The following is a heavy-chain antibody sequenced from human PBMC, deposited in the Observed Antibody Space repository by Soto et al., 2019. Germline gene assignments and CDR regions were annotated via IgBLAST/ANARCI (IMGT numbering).Heavy chain of an antibody. CDR2: IYYSGST. CDR3: ARVSYDSSGHYLFDY. V-gene: IGHV4-59*01. CDR1: GGSISNYY. D-gene: IGHD3-22*01. Sequence: PSEMLCLTCTVSGGSISNYYWSWIRRPPGKGLEWIGHIYYSGSTNYNPSLKSRVTISVDTSKNQFSLKLSSVTAADTAVYYCARVSYDSSGHYLFDYWGQGTLVTVSS. J-gene: IGHJ4*02.